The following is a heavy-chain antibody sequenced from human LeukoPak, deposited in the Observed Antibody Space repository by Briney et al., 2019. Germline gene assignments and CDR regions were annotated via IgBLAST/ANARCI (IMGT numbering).Heavy chain of an antibody. Sequence: GRSLRLSCAASGFTFSSYGMHWVRQAPGKGLEWVAVISFDGTNKFYADSVKGRFTIPRDNAKNSLYLQMNSLRAEDTALYYCAREDSAAGLLTDYWGQGTLVTVSS. D-gene: IGHD6-13*01. V-gene: IGHV3-30*03. CDR2: ISFDGTNK. J-gene: IGHJ4*02. CDR1: GFTFSSYG. CDR3: AREDSAAGLLTDY.